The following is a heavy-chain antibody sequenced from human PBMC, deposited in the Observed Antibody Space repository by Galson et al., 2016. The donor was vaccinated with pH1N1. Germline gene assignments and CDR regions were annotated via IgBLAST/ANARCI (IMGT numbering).Heavy chain of an antibody. CDR3: ARNFGLSGSGRHFDF. D-gene: IGHD3-16*01. V-gene: IGHV3-74*01. CDR1: GFTFDDYA. CDR2: INSDGSST. Sequence: SLRLSCAASGFTFDDYATHWVRQAPGKGLVWVSRINSDGSSTSCADSVKGRFTISRDNAKNTLYLQMHSLRAEDTAVYYCARNFGLSGSGRHFDFWGQGTLVTVSS. J-gene: IGHJ4*02.